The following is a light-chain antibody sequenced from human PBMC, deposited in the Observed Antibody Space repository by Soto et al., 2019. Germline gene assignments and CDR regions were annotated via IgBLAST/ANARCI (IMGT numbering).Light chain of an antibody. CDR1: QSVSSY. Sequence: EIVLTHSPATLSLSPGERATLSCRASQSVSSYLAWYQQKPGQAPRLLIYDASNRATGIPARFSGSGSGTDFTLTIYSLEPEDFAVYYCQQRSNWPSTFGGGTKVDIK. CDR2: DAS. J-gene: IGKJ4*01. V-gene: IGKV3-11*01. CDR3: QQRSNWPST.